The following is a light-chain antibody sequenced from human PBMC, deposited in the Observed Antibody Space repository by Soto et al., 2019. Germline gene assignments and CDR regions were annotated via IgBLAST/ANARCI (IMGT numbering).Light chain of an antibody. CDR3: QQYNNWPV. CDR2: GAS. V-gene: IGKV3D-15*01. Sequence: ETVLTQSPCTLSLSPGERATLSCRASQSVSNNYLAWYQQKPGQAPRLLIYGASNRATGIPDRFSGSGSGTEFTLTISSLQSEDFAVYYCQQYNNWPVFGQGT. CDR1: QSVSNN. J-gene: IGKJ1*01.